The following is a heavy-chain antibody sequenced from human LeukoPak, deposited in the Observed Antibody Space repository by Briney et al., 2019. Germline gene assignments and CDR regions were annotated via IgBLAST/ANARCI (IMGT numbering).Heavy chain of an antibody. CDR3: ARLASSLWYYVDY. CDR2: IYYSGST. V-gene: IGHV4-39*01. J-gene: IGHJ4*02. CDR1: GGSIISSSYY. D-gene: IGHD6-13*01. Sequence: PSETLSLTCTVSGGSIISSSYYWGWIRQPPGKGLEWIGSIYYSGSTYYNPSLKSRVTISVDTSKNQFSLKLSSVTAADTAVYYCARLASSLWYYVDYWGQGTLVTVSS.